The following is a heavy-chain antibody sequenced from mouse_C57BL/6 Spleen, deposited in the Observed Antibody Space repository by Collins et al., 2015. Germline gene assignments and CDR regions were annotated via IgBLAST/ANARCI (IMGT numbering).Heavy chain of an antibody. D-gene: IGHD1-1*01. Sequence: QVQLQQSGAELVRPGASVTLSCKASGYTFTGYEMHWVKQTPVHGLEWIGVIDPETGGTAYNQKFKGKAILTADKSSSTAYMELRSLTSEDSAVYFCARWGYGSRGYWYFDVWGTGTTVTVSS. J-gene: IGHJ1*03. V-gene: IGHV1-15*01. CDR3: ARWGYGSRGYWYFDV. CDR1: GYTFTGYE. CDR2: IDPETGGT.